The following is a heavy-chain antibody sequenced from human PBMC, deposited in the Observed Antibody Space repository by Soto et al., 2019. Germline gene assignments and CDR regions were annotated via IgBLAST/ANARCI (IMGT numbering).Heavy chain of an antibody. CDR1: GCSISSGGYY. CDR2: IYYSGST. D-gene: IGHD6-6*01. CDR3: AGQERSSSSGFDY. J-gene: IGHJ4*02. V-gene: IGHV4-31*03. Sequence: TLSLTCPFSGCSISSGGYYWSWIRQHPGKGLEWIGYIYYSGSTYYNPSLKSRVTISVDTSKNQFSLKLSSVTAADTAVYYCAGQERSSSSGFDYWGQGTLVTVSS.